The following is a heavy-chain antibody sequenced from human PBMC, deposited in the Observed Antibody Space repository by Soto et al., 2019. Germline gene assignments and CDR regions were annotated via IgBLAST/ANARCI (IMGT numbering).Heavy chain of an antibody. CDR3: ARDIIQLELRWFVP. CDR1: GYTFTSYG. CDR2: ISAYNGNT. V-gene: IGHV1-18*01. D-gene: IGHD1-7*01. J-gene: IGHJ5*02. Sequence: ASVKVSCKASGYTFTSYGISWVRQAPGQGLEWMGWISAYNGNTNYAQKLQGRVTMTTDTSTSTAYMELRSLRSDDTAVYYCARDIIQLELRWFVPWGQGTLVTVSS.